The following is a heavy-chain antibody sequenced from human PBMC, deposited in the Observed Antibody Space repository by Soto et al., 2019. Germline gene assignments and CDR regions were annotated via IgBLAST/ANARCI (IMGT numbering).Heavy chain of an antibody. CDR2: ISGSGGST. J-gene: IGHJ4*02. CDR1: GFTFSSYA. D-gene: IGHD3-22*01. V-gene: IGHV3-23*01. Sequence: EVQLLESGGGLVQPGGSLRLSCAASGFTFSSYAMSWVRQAPGKGLEWVSAISGSGGSTYYADSVKGRFTISRDNSKNTLYLQMNSLRAEDTAVYYCANLPLMVYAIRPYYYDSSGYYFDYWGQGTLVTVSS. CDR3: ANLPLMVYAIRPYYYDSSGYYFDY.